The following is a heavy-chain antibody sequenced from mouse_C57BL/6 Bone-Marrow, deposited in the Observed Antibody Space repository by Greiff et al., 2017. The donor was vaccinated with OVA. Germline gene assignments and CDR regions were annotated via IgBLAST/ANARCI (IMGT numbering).Heavy chain of an antibody. J-gene: IGHJ2*01. V-gene: IGHV1-81*01. CDR1: GYTFTSYG. CDR2: IYPRSGNT. CDR3: AEERRGYYFDY. Sequence: QVQLQQSGAELARPGASVKLSCKASGYTFTSYGISWVKQRTGQGLEWIGEIYPRSGNTYYNEKFKGKATLTADKSSSTAYMELRSLTSEDSAVYFCAEERRGYYFDYWGQGTTLTVSS.